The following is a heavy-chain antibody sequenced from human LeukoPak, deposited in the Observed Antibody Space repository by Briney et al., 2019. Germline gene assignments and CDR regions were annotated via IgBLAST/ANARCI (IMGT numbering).Heavy chain of an antibody. V-gene: IGHV3-30*18. D-gene: IGHD3-10*01. Sequence: AGGSLRLSCAASGFTFSSYGIHWVRQAPGKGLEWVAVISYDGSNKFHADSVRVRFSISKDNSKNTVFLEMNTLRVEDTAVYYCAKDGPKYPYGSGSYGINWYLEIWGRGTLVTVSS. J-gene: IGHJ2*01. CDR3: AKDGPKYPYGSGSYGINWYLEI. CDR2: ISYDGSNK. CDR1: GFTFSSYG.